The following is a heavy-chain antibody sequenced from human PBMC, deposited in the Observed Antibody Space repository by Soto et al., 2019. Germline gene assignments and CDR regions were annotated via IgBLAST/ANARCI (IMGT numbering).Heavy chain of an antibody. CDR1: GGSISSGDYY. V-gene: IGHV4-30-4*01. D-gene: IGHD2-2*02. J-gene: IGHJ6*02. CDR3: ARGAYCSSTSCYITADYYYGMNV. Sequence: TLSLTCTFSGGSISSGDYYWSWIRQPPGKGLEWIGYIYYSGSTYYNPSLKSRVTISVDTSKNQFSLKLSSVTAADTSVYYWARGAYCSSTSCYITADYYYGMNVCAQGITVTFTS. CDR2: IYYSGST.